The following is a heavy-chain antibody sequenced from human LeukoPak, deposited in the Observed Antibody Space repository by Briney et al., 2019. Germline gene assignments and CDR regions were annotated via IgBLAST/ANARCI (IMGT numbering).Heavy chain of an antibody. CDR1: GFSFSSFA. J-gene: IGHJ5*02. CDR2: ITGGHYAT. CDR3: TKDPNGDYIGAFDP. Sequence: GGSLRLSCAASGFSFSSFAMTWVRQAPGKGLEWVSSITGGHYATYNTDSVKGRFTISRDNAKNTLYLQMNSLRADDTAIYYCTKDPNGDYIGAFDPWGQGTLVTISS. D-gene: IGHD4-17*01. V-gene: IGHV3-23*01.